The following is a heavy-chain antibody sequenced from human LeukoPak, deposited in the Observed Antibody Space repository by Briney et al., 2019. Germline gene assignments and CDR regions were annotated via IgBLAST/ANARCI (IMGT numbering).Heavy chain of an antibody. V-gene: IGHV4-4*07. Sequence: KPSETLSLTCSVSGGSISTYYWSWLRQPAGKGLEWVAQIHTSGSTNFNPSLKSRVSISMDTPNNQFSLMISSVTAADTAIYYCAGRGLSTGWTFDYWGHGTLVTVSS. J-gene: IGHJ4*01. D-gene: IGHD6-19*01. CDR1: GGSISTYY. CDR2: IHTSGST. CDR3: AGRGLSTGWTFDY.